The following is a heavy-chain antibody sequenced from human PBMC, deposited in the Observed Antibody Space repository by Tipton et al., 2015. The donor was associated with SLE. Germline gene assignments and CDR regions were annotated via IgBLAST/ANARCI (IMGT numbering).Heavy chain of an antibody. Sequence: SLRLSCATSGFTFVDYAMHWVRQVPGKGLMWVSRVNMDGVTTEYADSVKGRFTISRDNSKNTLYLQMNSLRAEDTAVYYCARDRHNYYYGMDVWGQGTTVTVSS. V-gene: IGHV3-74*03. CDR3: ARDRHNYYYGMDV. CDR1: GFTFVDYA. CDR2: VNMDGVTT. J-gene: IGHJ6*02.